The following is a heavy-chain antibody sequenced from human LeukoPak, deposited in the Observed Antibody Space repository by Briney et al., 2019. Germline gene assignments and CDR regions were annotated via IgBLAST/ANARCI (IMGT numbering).Heavy chain of an antibody. V-gene: IGHV3-23*01. CDR2: ISDSGGRT. CDR3: AKDHDSVGATLDY. Sequence: GGSLRLSCAVSGITLSNYGMSWVRQAPGKGREWVAGISDSGGRTNYADSVKGRFTISRDNPKNTLYLQMNSLRAEDTAVYYCAKDHDSVGATLDYWGQGTLVTVSS. J-gene: IGHJ4*02. CDR1: GITLSNYG. D-gene: IGHD1-26*01.